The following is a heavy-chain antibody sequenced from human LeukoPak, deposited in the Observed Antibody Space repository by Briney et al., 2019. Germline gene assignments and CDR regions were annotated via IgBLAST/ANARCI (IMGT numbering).Heavy chain of an antibody. Sequence: GGSLRLSCAASGFTFSSYSMNWVRQAPGKGLEWVSSISSSSSYIYYADSVKGRFTISRDNAKNSLYLQMNSLRAEDTAVYYCARGPRGAGYSSSWYRSGGVPPSANWGQGTLVTVSS. CDR1: GFTFSSYS. V-gene: IGHV3-21*01. D-gene: IGHD6-13*01. CDR2: ISSSSSYI. CDR3: ARGPRGAGYSSSWYRSGGVPPSAN. J-gene: IGHJ4*02.